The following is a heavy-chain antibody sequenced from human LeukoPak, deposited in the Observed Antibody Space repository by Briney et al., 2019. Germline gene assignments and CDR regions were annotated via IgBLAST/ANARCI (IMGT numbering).Heavy chain of an antibody. CDR3: ARVGRPTYYYGSGSYPHPFDY. J-gene: IGHJ4*02. V-gene: IGHV4-34*01. Sequence: SETLSLTCAVYGGSFSGYYWSWIRQPPGKGLEWIGEINHSGSTNYNPSLKSRATISVDTSKNQYSVKLSSVTAEDTAVYYCARVGRPTYYYGSGSYPHPFDYWGQGTLVTVSS. CDR2: INHSGST. CDR1: GGSFSGYY. D-gene: IGHD3-10*01.